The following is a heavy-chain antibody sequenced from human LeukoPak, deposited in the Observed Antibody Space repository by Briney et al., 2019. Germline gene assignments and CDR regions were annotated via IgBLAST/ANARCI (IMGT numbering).Heavy chain of an antibody. J-gene: IGHJ6*03. V-gene: IGHV3-11*04. CDR3: AREASSGWYPRLTYYYYMDV. CDR2: VSSGSSTI. D-gene: IGHD6-19*01. Sequence: GGSLRLSCAASGFTFSDYYMSWIRQAPGKALEWVSYVSSGSSTIYYADSVKGRFTVSRDNGKRSLYLHMNSLRAEDTAMYYCAREASSGWYPRLTYYYYMDVWGKGTTVTVSS. CDR1: GFTFSDYY.